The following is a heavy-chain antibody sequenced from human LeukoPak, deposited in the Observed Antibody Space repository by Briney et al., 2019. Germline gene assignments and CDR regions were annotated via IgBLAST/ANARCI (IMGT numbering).Heavy chain of an antibody. D-gene: IGHD2/OR15-2a*01. J-gene: IGHJ4*02. CDR2: ISYDGSNK. V-gene: IGHV3-30*18. Sequence: GRSLRLSCAASGFTFSSYGMHWVRQAPGKGLEWVAVISYDGSNKYYADSVKGRFTISRDNSKNTLYLQMNSLRAEDTAVYYCAKSSRQNTGYFDYWGQGTLVTVSS. CDR3: AKSSRQNTGYFDY. CDR1: GFTFSSYG.